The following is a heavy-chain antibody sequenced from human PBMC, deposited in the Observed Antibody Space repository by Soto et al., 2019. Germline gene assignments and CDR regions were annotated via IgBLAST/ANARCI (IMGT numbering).Heavy chain of an antibody. Sequence: PGGSLRLSCAASGFTFSSHSMNWVRRAPGKGLEWVSYISSSTRTIYYVDSVKGRFTVSRDNAKNSLYLQMNSLRAEGTAVYYCARDDEMGYFDYWGQGTLVTVSS. D-gene: IGHD3-16*01. V-gene: IGHV3-48*01. J-gene: IGHJ4*02. CDR1: GFTFSSHS. CDR2: ISSSTRTI. CDR3: ARDDEMGYFDY.